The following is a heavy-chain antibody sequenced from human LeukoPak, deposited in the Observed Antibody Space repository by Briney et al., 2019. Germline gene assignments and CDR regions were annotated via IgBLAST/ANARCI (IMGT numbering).Heavy chain of an antibody. CDR3: ARDASGAFFNWFDP. D-gene: IGHD3-3*02. V-gene: IGHV4-59*01. CDR1: GGSISSYY. J-gene: IGHJ5*02. CDR2: IYHSGGT. Sequence: ETLSLTCIVSGGSISSYYWSWIRQPPGKGLEWIGYIYHSGGTNYNPSLKRRVTMSVDTSKNQFSLKLRSVTAADTAVYYRARDASGAFFNWFDPWGQGTLVTVSS.